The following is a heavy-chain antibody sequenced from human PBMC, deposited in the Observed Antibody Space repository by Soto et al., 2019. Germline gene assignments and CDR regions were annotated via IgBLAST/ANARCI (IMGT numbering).Heavy chain of an antibody. D-gene: IGHD3-10*01. J-gene: IGHJ5*02. CDR2: IYYSGST. CDR1: GGSISSGGYY. CDR3: ARAVGFGGINWFDP. V-gene: IGHV4-31*03. Sequence: QVQLQESGPGLVKPSQTLSLTCTVSGGSISSGGYYWSWIRQHPGKGLEWIGYIYYSGSTYYNPSLKTRVTISVDTSKNQFSLNLSSVTAADTAVYYCARAVGFGGINWFDPWGQGTLVTVSS.